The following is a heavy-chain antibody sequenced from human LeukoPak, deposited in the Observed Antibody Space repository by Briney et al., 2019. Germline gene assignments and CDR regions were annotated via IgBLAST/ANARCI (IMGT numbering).Heavy chain of an antibody. CDR2: IKQDESEK. CDR1: GFTFSNYW. D-gene: IGHD1-14*01. V-gene: IGHV3-7*05. CDR3: AREGYKGDYFDY. Sequence: GGSLRLSCAASGFTFSNYWMNWVRQAPGKGLEWVANIKQDESEKSYVDSVKGRFTISRDNAKNSLYLQMNSLRAEDTALYYCAREGYKGDYFDYWGQGTLVTVSS. J-gene: IGHJ4*02.